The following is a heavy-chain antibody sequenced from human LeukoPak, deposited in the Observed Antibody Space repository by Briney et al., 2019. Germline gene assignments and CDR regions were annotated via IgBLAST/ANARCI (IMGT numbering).Heavy chain of an antibody. J-gene: IGHJ3*02. V-gene: IGHV3-7*04. CDR3: ARDLIVGATERAFDI. CDR2: IKQDGSEK. Sequence: GGSLRLSCAASGFTFSSYWMSWVRQAPGKGLEWVANIKQDGSEKYYVDSVKGRFTISRDSAKNSLYLQMNSLRAEDTAVYYCARDLIVGATERAFDIWGQGTMVTVSS. CDR1: GFTFSSYW. D-gene: IGHD1-26*01.